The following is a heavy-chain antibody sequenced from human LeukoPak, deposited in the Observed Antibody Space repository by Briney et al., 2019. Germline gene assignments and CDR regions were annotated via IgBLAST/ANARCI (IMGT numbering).Heavy chain of an antibody. J-gene: IGHJ6*04. CDR3: ARESIAAGNV. CDR2: IRYDGSNR. Sequence: PGGSLRLSCAASGFTFSSYGMHWVRQAPGKGLEWVAFIRYDGSNRHYADSVKGRFTISRDNAKNSLYLHMNSLRAEDTAVYYCARESIAAGNVWGKGTTVTVSS. D-gene: IGHD6-6*01. CDR1: GFTFSSYG. V-gene: IGHV3-30*02.